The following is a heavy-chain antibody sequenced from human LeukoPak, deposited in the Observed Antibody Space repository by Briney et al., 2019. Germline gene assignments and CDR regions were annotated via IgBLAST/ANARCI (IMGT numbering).Heavy chain of an antibody. CDR3: ARNLGYCSGSSCSYYYYMDV. D-gene: IGHD2-15*01. Sequence: ASVKVSCKASGYTFTGYYMHWVRQAPGQGLEWMGWINPNSGNTNYAQKLQGRVTMTTDASTSTAYMELTSLRSDDTAVYYCARNLGYCSGSSCSYYYYMDVWGKGTTVTISS. J-gene: IGHJ6*03. CDR2: INPNSGNT. V-gene: IGHV1-18*04. CDR1: GYTFTGYY.